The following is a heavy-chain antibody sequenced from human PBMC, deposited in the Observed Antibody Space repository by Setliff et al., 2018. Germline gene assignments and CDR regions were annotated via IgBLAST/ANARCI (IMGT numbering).Heavy chain of an antibody. CDR3: ATGQNYYDSRLDY. J-gene: IGHJ4*02. CDR1: GYTFTTYG. Sequence: ASVKVSCKTSGYTFTTYGISWLRQAPGQGLEWIGWISVYSGDASYVQKVQGRVTMTADTSTSTVYMELRSLRSDDTAVYYCATGQNYYDSRLDYWGQGTLVTVSS. V-gene: IGHV1-18*01. D-gene: IGHD3-22*01. CDR2: ISVYSGDA.